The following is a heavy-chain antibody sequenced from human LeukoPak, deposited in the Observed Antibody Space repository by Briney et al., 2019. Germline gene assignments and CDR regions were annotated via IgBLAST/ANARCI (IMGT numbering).Heavy chain of an antibody. CDR3: AKDRVLRYFGNFDY. D-gene: IGHD3-9*01. J-gene: IGHJ4*02. Sequence: GGPLRLSCAASGFTFSSYAMSWVRQAPGKGLEWVSAISGSGGSTYYADSVKGRFTISRDNSKNTLYLQMNSLRAEDTAVYYCAKDRVLRYFGNFDYWGQGTLVTVSS. CDR2: ISGSGGST. V-gene: IGHV3-23*01. CDR1: GFTFSSYA.